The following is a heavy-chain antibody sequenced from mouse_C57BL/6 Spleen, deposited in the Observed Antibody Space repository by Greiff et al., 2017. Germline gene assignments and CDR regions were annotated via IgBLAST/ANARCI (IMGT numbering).Heavy chain of an antibody. D-gene: IGHD1-1*01. CDR2: IDPSDSET. V-gene: IGHV1-52*01. CDR1: GYTFTSYW. Sequence: QVQLQPPGAELVRPGSSVKLSCKASGYTFTSYWMHWVKQRPIQGLEWIGNIDPSDSETHYNQKFKDKATLTVDKSSSTAYMQLSSLTSEASAVDDYARPDGSSLYWYFDVWGTGTTVTVSS. J-gene: IGHJ1*03. CDR3: ARPDGSSLYWYFDV.